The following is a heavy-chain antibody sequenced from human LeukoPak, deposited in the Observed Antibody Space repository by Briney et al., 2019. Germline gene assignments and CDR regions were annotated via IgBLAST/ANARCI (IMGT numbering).Heavy chain of an antibody. CDR1: GFTFSSYW. CDR3: ARDGTAAGLYFDL. J-gene: IGHJ4*01. CDR2: IKQDGGEK. Sequence: PGGSLRLSCAVSGFTFSSYWMNWVRQAPGKGLEWVASIKQDGGEKSYMDSVKGRFTISRDNAKNSLYLQMSSLRAEDTAVYYCARDGTAAGLYFDLWGHGTLVTVSS. D-gene: IGHD6-13*01. V-gene: IGHV3-7*01.